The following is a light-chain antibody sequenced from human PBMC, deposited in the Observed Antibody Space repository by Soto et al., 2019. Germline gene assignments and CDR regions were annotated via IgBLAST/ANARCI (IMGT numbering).Light chain of an antibody. V-gene: IGKV3-20*01. CDR3: QQYSDWPLT. Sequence: DIVLTQSPGTLSLSPGERATLSCMASQSVSSRYLARYTKKPGQAPRLLMYGVSTRATGMPARLSGSGSGTEFTLIISSLQSEDIAEYYCQQYSDWPLTFGGGTKVDI. CDR2: GVS. J-gene: IGKJ4*01. CDR1: QSVSSRY.